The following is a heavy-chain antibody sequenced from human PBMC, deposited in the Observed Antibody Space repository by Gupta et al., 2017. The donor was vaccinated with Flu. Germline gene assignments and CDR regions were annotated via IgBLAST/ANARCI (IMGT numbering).Heavy chain of an antibody. V-gene: IGHV4-39*01. CDR2: GFHSGTT. CDR1: ISSNYY. CDR3: ASAIRRPVGPFGD. D-gene: IGHD2-21*01. Sequence: ISSNYYWAGSRQSPGKGPEWIGSGFHSGTTYYSPSLQSRVTISVDTSKNQFSLKVNSVTAADTAVYYCASAIRRPVGPFGDWGQGTLVTVSS. J-gene: IGHJ4*02.